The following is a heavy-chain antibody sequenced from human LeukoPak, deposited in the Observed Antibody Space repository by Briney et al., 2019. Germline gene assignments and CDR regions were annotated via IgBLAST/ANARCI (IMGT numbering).Heavy chain of an antibody. Sequence: SETLSLTCTVSGGSISSYYWSWIRQPPGKGLEWIGYIYNSGSTNYNPSLKSRVTISVDTSKNQFSLKLSSVTAADTAVYYCARVGYYDSSGYFPPPLDWGQGTLVTVSS. CDR3: ARVGYYDSSGYFPPPLD. D-gene: IGHD3-22*01. J-gene: IGHJ4*02. CDR1: GGSISSYY. V-gene: IGHV4-59*08. CDR2: IYNSGST.